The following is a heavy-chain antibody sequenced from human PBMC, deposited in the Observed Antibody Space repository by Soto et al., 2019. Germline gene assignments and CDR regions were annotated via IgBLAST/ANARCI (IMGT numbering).Heavy chain of an antibody. D-gene: IGHD3-3*01. V-gene: IGHV1-69*04. CDR1: GGTFSSYT. CDR3: AKDRLNQYYDFWSGYPLDY. CDR2: IIPILGIA. J-gene: IGHJ4*02. Sequence: ASVKVSCKASGGTFSSYTISWVRQAPGQGLEWMGRIIPILGIANYAQKFQGRVTITADKSTSTAYMELSSLRSEDTVVYYCAKDRLNQYYDFWSGYPLDYWGQGTLVTVSS.